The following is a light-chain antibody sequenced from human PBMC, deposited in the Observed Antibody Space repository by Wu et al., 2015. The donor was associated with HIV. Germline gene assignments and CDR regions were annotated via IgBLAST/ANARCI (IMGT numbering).Light chain of an antibody. J-gene: IGKJ5*01. Sequence: IQMTQSPSSLSASVGDRVTITCRASQAIRNDLGWYQQKPGKAPKLLIHAASTLQSGVPSRFSGSGSGTDFTLTISSLQPEDFATYYCLQDYTYPRISFGQGTRLEIK. CDR2: AAS. CDR3: LQDYTYPRIS. V-gene: IGKV1-6*01. CDR1: QAIRND.